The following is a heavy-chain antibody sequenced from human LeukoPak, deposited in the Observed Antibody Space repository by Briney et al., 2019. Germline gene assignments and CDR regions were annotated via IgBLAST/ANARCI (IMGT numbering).Heavy chain of an antibody. CDR3: ARDRWTDY. CDR1: GFTFSSYA. D-gene: IGHD1-1*01. CDR2: INEDGSGK. J-gene: IGHJ4*02. Sequence: GGSLRLSCAASGFTFSSYAMSWVRQAPGKGPEWVANINEDGSGKYYVDSVKGRLTISRDNAENSLYLQMNSLRAEDTAVYYCARDRWTDYWGQGTLVAVSS. V-gene: IGHV3-7*01.